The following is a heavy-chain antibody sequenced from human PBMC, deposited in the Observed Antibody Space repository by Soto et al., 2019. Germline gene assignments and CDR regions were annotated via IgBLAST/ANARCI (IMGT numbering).Heavy chain of an antibody. V-gene: IGHV3-33*01. Sequence: GGSLRLSCAASGFTFSSYGMHWVHQAPGKGLEWVAVIWYDGSNKYYADSVKGRFTISRDNSKNTLYLQMNSLRAEDTAVYYCARDSALSIAASYYKDVWGKGTTVTVSS. CDR2: IWYDGSNK. CDR1: GFTFSSYG. D-gene: IGHD6-6*01. CDR3: ARDSALSIAASYYKDV. J-gene: IGHJ6*03.